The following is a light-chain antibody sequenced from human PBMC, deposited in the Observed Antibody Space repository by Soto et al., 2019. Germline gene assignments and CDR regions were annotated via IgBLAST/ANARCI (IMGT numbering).Light chain of an antibody. CDR1: QSVSCSY. J-gene: IGKJ1*01. CDR2: GAS. Sequence: EIVLTQSPGTLSLSPGERAILSCRASQSVSCSYLAWYQQKPGQAPRLLIYGASSRATGIPDRFSGSGSGTDFTLTISRLEPEDFAVYYCQQYGSSPPTFGQGTKVDIK. CDR3: QQYGSSPPT. V-gene: IGKV3-20*01.